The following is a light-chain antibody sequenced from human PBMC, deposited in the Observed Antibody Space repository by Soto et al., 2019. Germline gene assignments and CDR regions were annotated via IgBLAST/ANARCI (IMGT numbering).Light chain of an antibody. CDR2: DAS. CDR1: QSVNRY. V-gene: IGKV3-11*01. Sequence: EIVLTQSPATLSLSPGERATLSCRTSQSVNRYLDWYQQKPGQAPRLLIYDASNRAAGIPARFSGSGSGTDFSLTISSLEPEDFEVYYCHRRVNWPTFGPGTKVDIK. J-gene: IGKJ3*01. CDR3: HRRVNWPT.